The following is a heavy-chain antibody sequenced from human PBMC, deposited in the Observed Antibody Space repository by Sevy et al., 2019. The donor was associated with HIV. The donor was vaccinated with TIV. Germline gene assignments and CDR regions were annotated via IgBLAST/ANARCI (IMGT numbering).Heavy chain of an antibody. J-gene: IGHJ5*02. V-gene: IGHV3-7*01. CDR1: GFIFSSYW. Sequence: GGSLRLSCAASGFIFSSYWMSWVRQAPGKGREWVANINQDGSEKQYVDSVKGRFSISRDNAKNSLYLQMNSLRAEDTAVYYCARGGCSSTRCYQVGDWFDPWGQGTLVTVSS. D-gene: IGHD2-2*01. CDR2: INQDGSEK. CDR3: ARGGCSSTRCYQVGDWFDP.